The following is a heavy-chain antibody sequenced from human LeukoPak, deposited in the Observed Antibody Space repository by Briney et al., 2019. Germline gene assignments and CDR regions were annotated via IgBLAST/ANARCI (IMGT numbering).Heavy chain of an antibody. CDR2: IYTSGST. CDR3: ARVIAAAGLRGYYYYMDV. D-gene: IGHD6-13*01. V-gene: IGHV4-4*07. Sequence: PSETLSLTCTVSGGSISSYYWSWIRQPAGKGLEWIGRIYTSGSTNYNPSLKSRVTMSVDTSKNQFSLKLSSVTAADTAVYYCARVIAAAGLRGYYYYMDVWGKGTTVTISS. J-gene: IGHJ6*03. CDR1: GGSISSYY.